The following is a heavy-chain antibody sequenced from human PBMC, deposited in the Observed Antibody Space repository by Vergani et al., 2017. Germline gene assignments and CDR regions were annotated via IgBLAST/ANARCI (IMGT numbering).Heavy chain of an antibody. CDR2: IIPIFGTA. V-gene: IGHV1-69*01. CDR1: GGTFSSYA. J-gene: IGHJ6*03. D-gene: IGHD2-2*01. CDR3: AEEGDIVEGPAAKYYYYYMDV. Sequence: QVQLVQSGAEVKKPGSSVKVSCKASGGTFSSYAISWVRQAPGQGLEWMGGIIPIFGTANYAQKFQGRVTITADESTSTAYMELSSLRSEDTAVYYCAEEGDIVEGPAAKYYYYYMDVWGKGNTVTVSS.